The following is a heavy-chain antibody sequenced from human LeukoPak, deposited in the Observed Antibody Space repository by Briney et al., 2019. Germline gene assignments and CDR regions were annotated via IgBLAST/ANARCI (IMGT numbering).Heavy chain of an antibody. Sequence: GGSLRLSCAASGFTFSSYAMSWVRQAPGKGLEWVSAISGSGGSTYYADSVKGRFTISRDNSKNTLYLQMNSLRAEDTAVYYCAKEGDYGSGSSPPFDYWGQGTLVTVSS. CDR2: ISGSGGST. CDR1: GFTFSSYA. V-gene: IGHV3-23*01. CDR3: AKEGDYGSGSSPPFDY. D-gene: IGHD3-10*01. J-gene: IGHJ4*02.